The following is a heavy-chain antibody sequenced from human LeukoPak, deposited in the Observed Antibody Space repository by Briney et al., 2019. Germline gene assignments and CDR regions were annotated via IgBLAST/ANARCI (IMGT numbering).Heavy chain of an antibody. Sequence: PGGSLRLSCAASGFTFSSYAMHWVRQAPGKGLEWVAVISYDGSNKYYADSVKGRFTISRDNSKNTLYLQMNSLRAEDTAVYYCANFPTAYCSGGSCYFFDYWGQGTLVTVSS. CDR3: ANFPTAYCSGGSCYFFDY. CDR1: GFTFSSYA. D-gene: IGHD2-15*01. J-gene: IGHJ4*02. CDR2: ISYDGSNK. V-gene: IGHV3-30*04.